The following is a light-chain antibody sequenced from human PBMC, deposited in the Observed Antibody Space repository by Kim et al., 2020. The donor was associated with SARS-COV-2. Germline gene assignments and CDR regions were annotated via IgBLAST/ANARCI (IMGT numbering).Light chain of an antibody. V-gene: IGKV1-39*01. J-gene: IGKJ1*01. CDR2: AAS. CDR1: QNITTY. CDR3: QQNYSTPRT. Sequence: ASVGDRVTITGRASQNITTYLDWYQQKPGKAPKLLIYAASSLQSGVPSQYSGSGSGADFTLNISCLQPEDFATYYCQQNYSTPRTFGQGTKVDIK.